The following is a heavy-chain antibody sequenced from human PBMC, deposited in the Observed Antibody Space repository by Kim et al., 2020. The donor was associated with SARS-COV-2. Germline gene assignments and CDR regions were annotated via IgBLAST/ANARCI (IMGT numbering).Heavy chain of an antibody. D-gene: IGHD3-10*01. CDR2: IDPSDSYT. CDR1: GYSFTSYW. J-gene: IGHJ5*02. CDR3: ARHRNYYGSGSTNWFDP. V-gene: IGHV5-10-1*01. Sequence: GESLKISCKGSGYSFTSYWISWVRQMPGKGLEWMGRIDPSDSYTNYSPSFQGHVTISADKSISTAYLQWSSLKASDTAMYYCARHRNYYGSGSTNWFDPWGQGTLVTVSS.